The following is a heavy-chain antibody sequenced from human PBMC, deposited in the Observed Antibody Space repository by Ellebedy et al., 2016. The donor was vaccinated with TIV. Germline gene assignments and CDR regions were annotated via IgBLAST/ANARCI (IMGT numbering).Heavy chain of an antibody. D-gene: IGHD2-2*01. CDR1: GFTFSSYA. CDR3: AKDRYCSSTNCARGFDY. Sequence: GESLKISXAASGFTFSSYAMSWVRQAPGRGLEWLSDISGSGDSTDYADSVKGRFTSSRDNSKNTLYLEMNSLRAEDTAIYYCAKDRYCSSTNCARGFDYWGQGTLVTVSS. V-gene: IGHV3-23*01. J-gene: IGHJ4*02. CDR2: ISGSGDST.